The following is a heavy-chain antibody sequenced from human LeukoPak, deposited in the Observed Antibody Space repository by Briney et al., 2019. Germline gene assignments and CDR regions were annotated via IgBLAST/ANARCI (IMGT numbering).Heavy chain of an antibody. V-gene: IGHV4-59*12. J-gene: IGHJ6*03. CDR1: GGSISNYH. CDR2: IFYSGST. D-gene: IGHD4-11*01. CDR3: ARARRPHYSRLGYMDV. Sequence: SETLSLTCTVSGGSISNYHWGWIRQPPGKGLEWIGYIFYSGSTNDNPSLKSRVTISVDTSKNQFSLKLSSVTAADTAVYYCARARRPHYSRLGYMDVWGKGTTVTVSS.